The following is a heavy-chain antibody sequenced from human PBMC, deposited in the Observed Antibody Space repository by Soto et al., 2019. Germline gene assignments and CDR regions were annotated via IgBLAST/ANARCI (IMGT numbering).Heavy chain of an antibody. J-gene: IGHJ4*02. Sequence: SETLSLTCTVSDDSISSGVFYWSWIRQSPGKGLEWIGYIYYSGSTYYNPSLKSRVTISVDTSKNQFSLKLSSVTAADTAVYYCATIVVPAAPFDYWGQGTLVTVS. CDR3: ATIVVPAAPFDY. CDR1: DDSISSGVFY. D-gene: IGHD2-2*01. CDR2: IYYSGST. V-gene: IGHV4-31*03.